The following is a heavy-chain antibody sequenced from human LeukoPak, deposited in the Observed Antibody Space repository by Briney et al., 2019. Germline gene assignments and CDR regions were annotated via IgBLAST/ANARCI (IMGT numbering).Heavy chain of an antibody. Sequence: GGSLRLSCVASGFTFSNYWMCWVRQAPGKGLEWVANINEDGSEKYYVDSVKGRFTISRDNAKNSLYLQMNSLRAEDTAVYYCASTIATRYFDYWGQGTLVTVSS. CDR3: ASTIATRYFDY. V-gene: IGHV3-7*03. J-gene: IGHJ4*02. D-gene: IGHD6-6*01. CDR2: INEDGSEK. CDR1: GFTFSNYW.